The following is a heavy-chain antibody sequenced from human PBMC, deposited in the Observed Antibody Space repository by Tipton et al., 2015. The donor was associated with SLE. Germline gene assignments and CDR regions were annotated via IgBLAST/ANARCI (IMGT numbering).Heavy chain of an antibody. CDR3: AVARYSSSWYSKYFQH. D-gene: IGHD6-13*01. Sequence: TLSLTCTVSGGSISSYYWSWIRQPPGKGLEWIGYIYTSGSTNYNPSLKSRVTISVDTSKNQFSLKLSSVTAADTAVYYCAVARYSSSWYSKYFQHWGQGTLVTVSS. CDR2: IYTSGST. V-gene: IGHV4-4*09. CDR1: GGSISSYY. J-gene: IGHJ1*01.